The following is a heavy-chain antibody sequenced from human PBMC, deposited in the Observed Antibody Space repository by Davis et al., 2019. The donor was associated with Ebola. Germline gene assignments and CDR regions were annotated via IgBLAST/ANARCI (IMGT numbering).Heavy chain of an antibody. CDR3: ATAAGERLDHFDS. Sequence: ASVKVSCKASGGSFSNYAITWVRQAPGEGLEWMGGSGPGYGEIIYAQKFQGRVTMTEDTSTDTAYMELTSLRSEDTAVYYCATAAGERLDHFDSWGQGSLVTVSA. CDR1: GGSFSNYA. J-gene: IGHJ4*02. D-gene: IGHD1-26*01. V-gene: IGHV1-24*01. CDR2: SGPGYGEI.